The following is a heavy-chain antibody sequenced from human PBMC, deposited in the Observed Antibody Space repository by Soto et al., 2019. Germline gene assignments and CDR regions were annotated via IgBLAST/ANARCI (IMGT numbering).Heavy chain of an antibody. J-gene: IGHJ4*02. CDR2: IYYSGST. CDR1: GGSISSSSYY. D-gene: IGHD5-12*01. CDR3: ASPRRLRGYSGYRAFDY. Sequence: SETLSLTCTVSGGSISSSSYYWGWIRQPPGKGLEWIGSIYYSGSTYYNPSLKGRVTISVDTSKNQFSLKLSSVTAADTAVYYCASPRRLRGYSGYRAFDYWGQGTLVTVSS. V-gene: IGHV4-39*01.